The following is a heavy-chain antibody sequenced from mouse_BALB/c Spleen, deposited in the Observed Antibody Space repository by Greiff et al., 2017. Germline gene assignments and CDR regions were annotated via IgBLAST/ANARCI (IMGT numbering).Heavy chain of an antibody. V-gene: IGHV3-6*02. CDR1: GYSISSGYY. CDR2: ISYDGSN. D-gene: IGHD2-1*01. CDR3: AREGYGNPYYFDY. J-gene: IGHJ2*01. Sequence: EVQLQQSGPGLVKPSQSLSLTCSVTGYSISSGYYWNWIRQFPGNKLEWMGYISYDGSNNYNPSLKNRISITRDTSKNQFFLKLNSVTTEDTATYDCAREGYGNPYYFDYWGQGTTLTVSS.